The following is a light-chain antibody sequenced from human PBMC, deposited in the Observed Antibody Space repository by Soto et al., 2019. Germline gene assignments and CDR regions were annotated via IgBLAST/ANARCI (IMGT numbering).Light chain of an antibody. J-gene: IGKJ1*01. CDR1: QSVGTF. CDR2: DTS. CDR3: QQYKKWPRT. Sequence: EVVLTQSPATLSLSPGERATLSCRASQSVGTFLAWYQQKPGQVPRLLIYDTSKRATGIPARFSGSGSGTEFTLTISSLQSEDFAVYYCQQYKKWPRTFGHGTKVDIK. V-gene: IGKV3-11*01.